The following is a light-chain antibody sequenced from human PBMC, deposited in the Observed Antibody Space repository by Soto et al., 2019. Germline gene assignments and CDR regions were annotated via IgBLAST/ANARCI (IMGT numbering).Light chain of an antibody. CDR2: DVS. CDR1: QSLTNTY. J-gene: IGKJ4*01. CDR3: QQYGSRALT. V-gene: IGKV3-20*01. Sequence: EIVLMQSPGTLSLSPGETATLSCRASQSLTNTYLAWYQQQPGQAPRLLISDVSDSATGIPDRFSGSGSGTDFTLTISRLQPEDFAVYYCQQYGSRALTFGGGNKVEIK.